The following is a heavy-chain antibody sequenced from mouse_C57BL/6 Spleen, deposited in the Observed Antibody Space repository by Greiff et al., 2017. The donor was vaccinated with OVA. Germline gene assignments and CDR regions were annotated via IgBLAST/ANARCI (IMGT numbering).Heavy chain of an antibody. J-gene: IGHJ1*03. CDR3: ARRPYYYGSSYGYFDV. V-gene: IGHV1-9*01. CDR2: ILPGSGST. Sequence: VKLMESGAELMKPGASVKLSCKATGYTFTGYWIEWVKQRPGHGLEWIGEILPGSGSTNYNEKFKGKATFTADTSSNTAYMQLSSLTTEDSAIYYCARRPYYYGSSYGYFDVWGTGTTVTVSS. D-gene: IGHD1-1*01. CDR1: GYTFTGYW.